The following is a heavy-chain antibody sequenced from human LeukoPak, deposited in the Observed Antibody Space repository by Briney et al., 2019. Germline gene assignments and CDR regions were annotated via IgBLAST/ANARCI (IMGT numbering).Heavy chain of an antibody. CDR1: GFTVSSNY. CDR3: ARDPGYSYGYLFDY. CDR2: IYSGGDT. D-gene: IGHD5-18*01. J-gene: IGHJ4*02. V-gene: IGHV3-53*01. Sequence: GGPLRLSCAASGFTVSSNYMSWVRQPPGKGLEWVSVIYSGGDTSYADSVKGRFTISRDSSKNTLYLQMNSLRAEDTAVYYCARDPGYSYGYLFDYWGQGTLVTVSS.